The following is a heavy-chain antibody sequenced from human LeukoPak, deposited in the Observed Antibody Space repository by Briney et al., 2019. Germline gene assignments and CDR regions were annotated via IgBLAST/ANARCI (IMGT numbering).Heavy chain of an antibody. CDR2: ITWNAGST. V-gene: IGHV3-20*04. CDR3: AKDIGQWELLDAFDI. Sequence: PGGSLRLSCAASGFTFDDYGMSWVRQAPGKGLEWVSGITWNAGSTGYADSVQGRFTISRDNAKNSLYLQMNSLRAEDTALYYCAKDIGQWELLDAFDIWGQGTMVTVSS. D-gene: IGHD1-26*01. J-gene: IGHJ3*02. CDR1: GFTFDDYG.